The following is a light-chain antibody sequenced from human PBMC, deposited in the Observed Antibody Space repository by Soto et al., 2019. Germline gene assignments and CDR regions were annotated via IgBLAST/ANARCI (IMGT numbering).Light chain of an antibody. CDR1: SSDVGGYNY. V-gene: IGLV2-14*01. CDR3: SSFTSSNTLV. Sequence: QSALTQPRSVSGSPGQSVTFSCTGTSSDVGGYNYVSWYQHHPGKAPKLMIFEVSNRPSGVSNRFSGSKSGNTASLTISGLQAEDEADYYCSSFTSSNTLVFGGGTKVTVL. CDR2: EVS. J-gene: IGLJ3*02.